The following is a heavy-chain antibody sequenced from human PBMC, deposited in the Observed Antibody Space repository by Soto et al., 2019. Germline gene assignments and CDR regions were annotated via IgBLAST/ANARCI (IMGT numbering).Heavy chain of an antibody. CDR1: GGSISSYY. J-gene: IGHJ6*02. D-gene: IGHD3-10*01. CDR2: IYYSGST. V-gene: IGHV4-59*01. Sequence: SETLSLTCTVSGGSISSYYWSWIRQPPGKGLEWIGYIYYSGSTNYNPSLKSRVTISVDTSKNQFSLKLSSVTAADTAVYYCARDRYYGSGSYYQHYYYYYGMDVWGQGTTVTVSS. CDR3: ARDRYYGSGSYYQHYYYYYGMDV.